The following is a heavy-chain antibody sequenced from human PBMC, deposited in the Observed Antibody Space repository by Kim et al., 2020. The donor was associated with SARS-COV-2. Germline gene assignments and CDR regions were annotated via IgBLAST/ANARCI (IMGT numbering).Heavy chain of an antibody. CDR3: TKNT. CDR1: GFIFDNFA. Sequence: GGSLRLSCVGSGFIFDNFAMGWVRQAPGKGLEWVSAISGSGDETYYADSVKGRFTISRDNFKNTLFLQMNNLRIEDTALYYCTKNTWGQGTLVTVS. J-gene: IGHJ4*02. V-gene: IGHV3-23*01. CDR2: ISGSGDET.